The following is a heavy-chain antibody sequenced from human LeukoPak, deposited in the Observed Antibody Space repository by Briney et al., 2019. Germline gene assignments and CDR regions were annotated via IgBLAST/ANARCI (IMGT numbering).Heavy chain of an antibody. CDR1: GFTFSSYG. J-gene: IGHJ4*02. D-gene: IGHD3-9*01. V-gene: IGHV3-30*02. Sequence: GGSLRLSCAASGFTFSSYGMHWVRQAPGKGLEWVAFIRYDGSNKYYADSVKGRFTISRDNSKNTLYLQMNSLRAEDTAVYYCARDSGVYDILTGYDLYYFDYWGQGTLVTVSS. CDR2: IRYDGSNK. CDR3: ARDSGVYDILTGYDLYYFDY.